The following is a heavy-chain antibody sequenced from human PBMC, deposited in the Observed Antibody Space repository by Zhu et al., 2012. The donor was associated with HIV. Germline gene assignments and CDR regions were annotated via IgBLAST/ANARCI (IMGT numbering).Heavy chain of an antibody. CDR1: GGSMSSHY. CDR3: ARSVKGQLVFDS. J-gene: IGHJ4*02. Sequence: QVQLQESGPGLVKPSETLSLTCTVSGGSMSSHYWNWIRQPPGKGLQWIGYMYSSGSTKYNFSLKRRVAISLDTSNNQFSLTLSSVTTADTAVYYCARSVKGQLVFDSWGQGALVTVSS. CDR2: MYSSGST. D-gene: IGHD1-1*01. V-gene: IGHV4-59*11.